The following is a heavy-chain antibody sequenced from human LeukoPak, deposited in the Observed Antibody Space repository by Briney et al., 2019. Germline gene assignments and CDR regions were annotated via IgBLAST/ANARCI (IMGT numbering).Heavy chain of an antibody. CDR3: ATEGEQRLDY. Sequence: GGSLRLSCAASGFSFSNYGMNWVRQAPGKGLEWVSYISSSSSTIYYADSVKGRFTISRDNAKNSLYLQMNSLRAEDTAVYYCATEGEQRLDYWGQGTLVTVSS. CDR2: ISSSSSTI. CDR1: GFSFSNYG. D-gene: IGHD6-25*01. V-gene: IGHV3-48*01. J-gene: IGHJ4*02.